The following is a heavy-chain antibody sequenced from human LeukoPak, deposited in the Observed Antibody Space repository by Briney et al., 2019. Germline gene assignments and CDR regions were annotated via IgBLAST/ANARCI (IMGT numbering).Heavy chain of an antibody. CDR3: ARDYYDSSGHRFDY. Sequence: GASVNVSCTSSGYTFTAYHIHWVRQAPGQGLEWMGWINTNNGGTNYAQKFQGSVTITRDTSISTAYMELSRLRSDDTAMYYCARDYYDSSGHRFDYWGQGTLVTVSS. V-gene: IGHV1-2*02. J-gene: IGHJ4*02. D-gene: IGHD3-22*01. CDR2: INTNNGGT. CDR1: GYTFTAYH.